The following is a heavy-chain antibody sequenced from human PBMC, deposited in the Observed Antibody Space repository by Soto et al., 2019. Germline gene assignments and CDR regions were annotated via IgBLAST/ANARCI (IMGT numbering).Heavy chain of an antibody. CDR2: ISYDGSNK. Sequence: GGSLRLSCAASGFTFSSYAMHRVRQAPGKGLEWVAVISYDGSNKYYADSVKGRFTISRDNSKNTLYLQMNSLRAEDTAVYYCARDPRGYCSSTSCYTGYYYYGMDVWGQGTTVTVSS. D-gene: IGHD2-2*02. V-gene: IGHV3-30-3*01. J-gene: IGHJ6*02. CDR3: ARDPRGYCSSTSCYTGYYYYGMDV. CDR1: GFTFSSYA.